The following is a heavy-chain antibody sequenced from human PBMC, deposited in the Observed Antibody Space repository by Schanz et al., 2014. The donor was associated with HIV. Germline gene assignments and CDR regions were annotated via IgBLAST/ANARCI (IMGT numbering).Heavy chain of an antibody. D-gene: IGHD1-20*01. CDR3: ARGEAITYYYHYYGMDV. Sequence: QVQLVESGGGVVQPGRSLRLSCTASGFTFSSSGMHWVRQAPGKGLEWVVVIWYDGRNKYYADSVKGRFTISRDNSKKTLYLQMNSLRAEDTAVYYCARGEAITYYYHYYGMDVWGQGTTVTVSS. V-gene: IGHV3-33*01. J-gene: IGHJ6*02. CDR2: IWYDGRNK. CDR1: GFTFSSSG.